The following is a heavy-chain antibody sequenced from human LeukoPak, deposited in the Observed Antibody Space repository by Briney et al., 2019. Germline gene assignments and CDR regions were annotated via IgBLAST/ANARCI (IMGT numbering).Heavy chain of an antibody. D-gene: IGHD6-6*01. CDR2: IYPYSGDT. V-gene: IGHV1-2*02. CDR3: ARGRNSGSSLDI. CDR1: GYTFTGYY. J-gene: IGHJ3*02. Sequence: ASVKVSCKASGYTFTGYYIHWVRQAPGQGLEWMGWIYPYSGDTNYAQNFQGRVTMTRDTSTSTAYMELSSLKSDDTAVYYCARGRNSGSSLDIWGQGTMLTVSS.